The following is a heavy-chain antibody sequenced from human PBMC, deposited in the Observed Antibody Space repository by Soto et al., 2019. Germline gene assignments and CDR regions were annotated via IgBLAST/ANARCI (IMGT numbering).Heavy chain of an antibody. V-gene: IGHV3-7*01. CDR1: GFIFRNYL. D-gene: IGHD6-25*01. CDR2: IKEDGSER. Sequence: EVQLVESGGGLVQPGESLRLSCAASGFIFRNYLMSWVRQAPGRGLEWVANIKEDGSERYYVDSVNGRFTISRDNAKNSLYLEMTRPRADDTAIYYCAREKRANGYFDYWGQGTQDTVSS. J-gene: IGHJ4*02. CDR3: AREKRANGYFDY.